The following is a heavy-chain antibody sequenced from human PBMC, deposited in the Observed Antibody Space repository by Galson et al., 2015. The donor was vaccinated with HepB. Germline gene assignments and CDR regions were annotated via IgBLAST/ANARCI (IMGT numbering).Heavy chain of an antibody. CDR1: GYTFTGYY. D-gene: IGHD3-10*01. Sequence: SVKVSCKASGYTFTGYYMHWVRQAPGQGLEWMGWINPNSGGTNYAQKFQGRVTMTRDTSISTAYMELSRLRSDDTAVYYCARDPSPRESVRYYYYYMDVWGKGTTVTVSS. CDR2: INPNSGGT. V-gene: IGHV1-2*02. CDR3: ARDPSPRESVRYYYYYMDV. J-gene: IGHJ6*03.